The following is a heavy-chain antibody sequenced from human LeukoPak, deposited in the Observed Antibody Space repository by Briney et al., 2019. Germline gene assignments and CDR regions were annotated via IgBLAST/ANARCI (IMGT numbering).Heavy chain of an antibody. CDR3: ARAIVVVPAAYSYYFDY. V-gene: IGHV4-59*08. D-gene: IGHD2-2*01. Sequence: SETLSLTCTVSGGSISSYYWSWIRQPPGKGLEWIGYTYYSGSTNYNPSLKSRVTISVDTSKNQFSLKLSSVTAADTAVYYCARAIVVVPAAYSYYFDYWGQGTLVTVSS. CDR2: TYYSGST. J-gene: IGHJ4*02. CDR1: GGSISSYY.